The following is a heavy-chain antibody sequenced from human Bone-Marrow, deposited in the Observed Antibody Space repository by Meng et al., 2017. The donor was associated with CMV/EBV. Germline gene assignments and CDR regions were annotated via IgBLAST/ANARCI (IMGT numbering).Heavy chain of an antibody. D-gene: IGHD6-19*01. J-gene: IGHJ5*02. CDR3: ARGRLFLYFSSGYSSGWSPHVNWFDP. CDR2: IYHSGST. CDR1: GYSISSGYY. V-gene: IGHV4-38-2*02. Sequence: SETLSLTCTVSGYSISSGYYWGWIRQPPGKGLEWIGSIYHSGSTYYNPSLKSRVTISVDTSKNQFSLKLSSVTAADTAVYYCARGRLFLYFSSGYSSGWSPHVNWFDPWGQGTLVTVSS.